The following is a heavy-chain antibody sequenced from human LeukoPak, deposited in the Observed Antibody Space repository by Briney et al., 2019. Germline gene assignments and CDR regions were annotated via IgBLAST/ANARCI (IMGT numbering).Heavy chain of an antibody. CDR3: AAPNYGDNPP. V-gene: IGHV3-15*01. CDR1: GFTFSNAW. Sequence: PGGSLRLSCAASGFTFSNAWMSWVRQAPGKGLEWVGRIRSQTAGGATDYAAPVKGRFTISRDDSTNTLYLQMNSLKIEDTAVYYCAAPNYGDNPPWGQGTLVTVSS. CDR2: IRSQTAGGAT. J-gene: IGHJ5*02. D-gene: IGHD4-23*01.